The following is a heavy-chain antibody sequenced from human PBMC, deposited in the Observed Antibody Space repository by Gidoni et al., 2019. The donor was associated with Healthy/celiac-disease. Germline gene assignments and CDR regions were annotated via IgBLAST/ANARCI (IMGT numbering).Heavy chain of an antibody. CDR2: ISGSGGST. Sequence: EVQLLESGGGLVQPGGSLRLSCAASGFTFSSYAMSWVRQAPGKGLEWVSAISGSGGSTYSAASVKGQFPISRDNSKNTLYLQLNSLRAEDTAVYYCAKCYAEYYYYLDVWGKGTTVTVSS. CDR3: AKCYAEYYYYLDV. V-gene: IGHV3-23*01. CDR1: GFTFSSYA. J-gene: IGHJ6*03. D-gene: IGHD2-2*01.